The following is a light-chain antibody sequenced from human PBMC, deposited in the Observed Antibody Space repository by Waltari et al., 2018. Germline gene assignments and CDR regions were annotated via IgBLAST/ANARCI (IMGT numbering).Light chain of an antibody. CDR2: INN. CDR1: RSNIGGNT. J-gene: IGLJ2*01. V-gene: IGLV1-44*01. CDR3: SSWDDSLSGVV. Sequence: QSVLTQPPPMSGTPGQTVPIPCSGSRSNIGGNTVNWYQQLPGTAPKLLIAINNKRPSGVPDRFSGSKSGTSASLAVSGLQSEDEADYYCSSWDDSLSGVVFGGGTKLTVL.